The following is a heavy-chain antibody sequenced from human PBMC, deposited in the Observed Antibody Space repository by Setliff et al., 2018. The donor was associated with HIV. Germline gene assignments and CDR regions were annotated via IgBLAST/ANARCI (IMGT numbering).Heavy chain of an antibody. D-gene: IGHD3-10*01. Sequence: PGGSLRLSCAASGFTFSNYGLHWVRQAPGKGLEWVAFIKYDGSDKYYADSVKGRFTISRDNSKNTLYLQMNSLRAEDTAVYYCAKTSRRGLWFGELFYWGQGTLVTVSS. CDR1: GFTFSNYG. J-gene: IGHJ4*02. CDR3: AKTSRRGLWFGELFY. CDR2: IKYDGSDK. V-gene: IGHV3-30*02.